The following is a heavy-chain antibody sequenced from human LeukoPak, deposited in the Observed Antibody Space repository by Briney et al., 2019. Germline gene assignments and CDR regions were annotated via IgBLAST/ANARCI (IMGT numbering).Heavy chain of an antibody. CDR3: ARGEYSGSYYYFAY. Sequence: VASVKVSCKASGYTFNSNDTNWVRQAPGQGLEWMGWMNPNTANTGYAQKFQGRVTITRNTSISTSYMELNSLRSEDTAVYYCARGEYSGSYYYFAYWGQGTLVTVSS. J-gene: IGHJ4*02. D-gene: IGHD1-26*01. V-gene: IGHV1-8*01. CDR1: GYTFNSND. CDR2: MNPNTANT.